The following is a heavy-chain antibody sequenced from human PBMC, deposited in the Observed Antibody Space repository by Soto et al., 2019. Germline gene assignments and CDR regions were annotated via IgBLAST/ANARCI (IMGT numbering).Heavy chain of an antibody. Sequence: PGESLKISCQASGYSFTSYWIGWVRQMPGKGLEWMGIIYPGDSDTRYSPSFQGQVTISADESISTAYLQWSSLKASDTAMYFCARTSMQSRGYSYGHGGMDVWGQGTTVTVAS. CDR3: ARTSMQSRGYSYGHGGMDV. CDR1: GYSFTSYW. V-gene: IGHV5-51*01. CDR2: IYPGDSDT. J-gene: IGHJ6*02. D-gene: IGHD5-18*01.